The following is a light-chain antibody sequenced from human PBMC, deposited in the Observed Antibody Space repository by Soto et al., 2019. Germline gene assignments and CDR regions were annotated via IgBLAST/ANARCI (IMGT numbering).Light chain of an antibody. J-gene: IGKJ1*01. CDR1: QGIGNE. CDR2: AVS. CDR3: LQDHDYAQT. V-gene: IGKV1-6*01. Sequence: AIQMTQSQSSLSASVGDRVTITCRASQGIGNELGWYQQKPGKVPKILIYAVSTCQSGFPSRFSGSSAGTDFTLTISSLRPEDSATDYFLQDHDYAQTFGQRTKVEIK.